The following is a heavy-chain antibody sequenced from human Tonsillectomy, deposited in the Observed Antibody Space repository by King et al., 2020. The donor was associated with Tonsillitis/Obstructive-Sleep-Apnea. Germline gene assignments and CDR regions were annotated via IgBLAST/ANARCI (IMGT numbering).Heavy chain of an antibody. V-gene: IGHV3-33*01. J-gene: IGHJ4*02. CDR1: GFTFSSYG. D-gene: IGHD3-16*02. CDR3: ARGYMITFGGVIAPGDY. CDR2: IWYDGSNK. Sequence: VQLVESGGGVVQPGRSLRLSCAASGFTFSSYGMHWVRQAPGKGLEGVAVIWYDGSNKYYADSVKGRFPISRENSKNTLYLQMNSLGAEDTAVYYCARGYMITFGGVIAPGDYWGQGTLVTVSS.